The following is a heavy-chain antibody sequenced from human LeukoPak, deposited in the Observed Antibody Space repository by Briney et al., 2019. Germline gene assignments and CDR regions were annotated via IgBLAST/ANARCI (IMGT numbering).Heavy chain of an antibody. V-gene: IGHV3-23*01. Sequence: GSLRLSCAASGFIFNKHAVSWVRQAPGKGLEWVSGLSGSGSSTDYADSVKGRFTVSRDNSKNTLFLQMNSLRAEDTAIYYCAKERDYGPADYWGQGTLVTVSP. CDR1: GFIFNKHA. D-gene: IGHD4/OR15-4a*01. CDR3: AKERDYGPADY. CDR2: LSGSGSST. J-gene: IGHJ4*02.